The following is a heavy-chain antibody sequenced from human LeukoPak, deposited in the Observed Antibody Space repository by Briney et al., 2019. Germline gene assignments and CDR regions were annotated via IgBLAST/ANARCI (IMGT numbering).Heavy chain of an antibody. CDR2: INHSGST. V-gene: IGHV4-34*01. CDR1: GGSFSGYY. J-gene: IGHJ6*04. CDR3: ARARTMVRGVIIKPYYGMDV. Sequence: PSETLSLTCAVYGGSFSGYYWSWIRQPPGKGLEWIGEINHSGSTNYNPSLKSRVTISVDTSKNQFSLKLSSVTAADTAVYYCARARTMVRGVIIKPYYGMDVWGNGTTVTVSS. D-gene: IGHD3-10*01.